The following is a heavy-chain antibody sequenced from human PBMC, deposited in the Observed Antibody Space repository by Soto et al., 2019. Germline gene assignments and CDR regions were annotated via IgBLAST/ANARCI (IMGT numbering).Heavy chain of an antibody. CDR3: ARNLLPCSSSTCYGIDV. Sequence: PGESLKISCKGSGYSFTSYWIGWVRQMPGKGLEWMGIIYPGDSDTRYSPSFQGQVTISADKSISTAYLQWSSLKASDTAIYFCARNLLPCSSSTCYGIDVWGQGTTVTVSS. V-gene: IGHV5-51*01. CDR2: IYPGDSDT. D-gene: IGHD6-6*01. CDR1: GYSFTSYW. J-gene: IGHJ6*02.